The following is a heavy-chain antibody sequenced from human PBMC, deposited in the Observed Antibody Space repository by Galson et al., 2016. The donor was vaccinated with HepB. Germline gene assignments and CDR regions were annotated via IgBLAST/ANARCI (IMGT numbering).Heavy chain of an antibody. V-gene: IGHV6-1*01. CDR2: TYYRSKCYN. J-gene: IGHJ6*02. CDR1: GDSVSSHSAA. CDR3: VEQRKGAPYGMDV. D-gene: IGHD1/OR15-1a*01. Sequence: CAISGDSVSSHSAAWNWIRQSPSRGLEWLGRTYYRSKCYNDYAVSVKSRIIVNPDTSKNQFSLQLNSVTPEDTAVYYCVEQRKGAPYGMDVWGQGTTVTVSS.